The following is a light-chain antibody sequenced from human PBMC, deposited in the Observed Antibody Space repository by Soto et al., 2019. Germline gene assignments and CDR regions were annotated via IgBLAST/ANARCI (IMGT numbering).Light chain of an antibody. CDR3: SSYTGSSTLGEM. CDR2: EVN. CDR1: GSDIGAYNY. V-gene: IGLV2-14*01. J-gene: IGLJ3*02. Sequence: QSALTQPPSASGSPGQSVTISCTGTGSDIGAYNYVSWYQQYPGKAPKVMIYEVNNRPSGVSDRFSGSKSGNTASLTISGLQAEDEAVYFCSSYTGSSTLGEMFGGGTKVTVL.